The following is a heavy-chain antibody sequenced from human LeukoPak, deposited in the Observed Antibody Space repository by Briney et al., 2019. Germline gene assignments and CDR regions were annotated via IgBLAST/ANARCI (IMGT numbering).Heavy chain of an antibody. CDR1: GFTFSNYS. J-gene: IGHJ4*02. V-gene: IGHV3-48*01. D-gene: IGHD3-22*01. Sequence: GGSLRLSCAASGFTFSNYSMNRVRQTPGKGLEWVSYISSSSSTIHYLDSVKGRFTISRDNAKNSLYLQMSSLRAEDTAVYYCARGLQGYYYESSGYKGYWGQGTLVTVSS. CDR3: ARGLQGYYYESSGYKGY. CDR2: ISSSSSTI.